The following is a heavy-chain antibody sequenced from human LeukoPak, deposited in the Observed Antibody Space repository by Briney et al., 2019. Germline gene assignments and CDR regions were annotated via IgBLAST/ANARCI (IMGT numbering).Heavy chain of an antibody. CDR1: GGSISSGSYY. CDR3: ASARRRALLDY. Sequence: PSQTLSLTCTVSGGSISSGSYYWGWIRQPPGKGLEWIGSIYHSGSTYYNPSLKSRVTISVDTSKNQFSLKLSSVTAADTAVYYCASARRRALLDYWGQGTLVTVSS. CDR2: IYHSGST. V-gene: IGHV4-39*07. J-gene: IGHJ4*02.